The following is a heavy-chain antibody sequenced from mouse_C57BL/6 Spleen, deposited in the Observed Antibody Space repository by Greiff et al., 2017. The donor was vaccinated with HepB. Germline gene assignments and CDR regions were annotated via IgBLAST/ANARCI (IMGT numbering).Heavy chain of an antibody. J-gene: IGHJ2*01. Sequence: EVKLVESGPVLVKPGASVKMSCKASGYTFTDYYMNWVKQSHGKSLEWIGVINPYNGGTSYNQKFKGKATLTVDKSSSTAYMELNSLTSEDSAVYYCARFYDGSDYWGQGTTLTVSS. V-gene: IGHV1-19*01. D-gene: IGHD2-3*01. CDR3: ARFYDGSDY. CDR2: INPYNGGT. CDR1: GYTFTDYY.